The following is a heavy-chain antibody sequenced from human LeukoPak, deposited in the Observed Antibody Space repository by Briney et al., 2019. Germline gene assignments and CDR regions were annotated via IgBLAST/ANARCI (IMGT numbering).Heavy chain of an antibody. CDR1: GFTLSTNA. CDR2: ISGSGAST. CDR3: ARDHSGSYYYYGMDV. V-gene: IGHV3-23*01. J-gene: IGHJ6*02. Sequence: GGSLRLSCLTSGFTLSTNAMSWVRQAPGKGLEWISGISGSGASTYYADSVKGRFTISRDNAKNSLYLQMNSLRAEDTAVYYCARDHSGSYYYYGMDVWGQGTTVTVSS. D-gene: IGHD1-26*01.